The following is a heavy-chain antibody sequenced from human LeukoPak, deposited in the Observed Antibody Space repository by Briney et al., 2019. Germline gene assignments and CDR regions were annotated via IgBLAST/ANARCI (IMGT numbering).Heavy chain of an antibody. D-gene: IGHD3-16*02. CDR2: ISYDGSNK. Sequence: GGSLRLSCAASGFTFSSYAMHWVRQAPGKGLEWVAVISYDGSNKYYADSVKGRFTISRDNSKNTLYLQMNSLRAEDTAVYYCAKALLSFDYWGQGTLVTVSS. V-gene: IGHV3-30-3*01. CDR3: AKALLSFDY. CDR1: GFTFSSYA. J-gene: IGHJ4*02.